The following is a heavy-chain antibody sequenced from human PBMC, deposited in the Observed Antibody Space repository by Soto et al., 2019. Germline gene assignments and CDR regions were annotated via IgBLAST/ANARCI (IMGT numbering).Heavy chain of an antibody. D-gene: IGHD3-10*01. CDR3: ARGLILWFGELSRRGGYYYYMDV. Sequence: QVQLQQWGAGLLKPSETLSLTCAVHGGSFSGYQWSWIRQTPGKGLEWIGEINDSGNINYNPSLKSRVTIFLDTPKKQISLKLSSVTAADTAVYYCARGLILWFGELSRRGGYYYYMDVWGKGKKVIVSS. V-gene: IGHV4-34*01. CDR2: INDSGNI. CDR1: GGSFSGYQ. J-gene: IGHJ6*03.